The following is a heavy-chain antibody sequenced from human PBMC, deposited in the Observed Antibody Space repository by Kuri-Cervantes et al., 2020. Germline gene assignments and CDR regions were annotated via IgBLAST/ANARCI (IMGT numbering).Heavy chain of an antibody. Sequence: ASVKVSCKASGYTLTGYYMHWVRQAPGQGLEWMGWINPNSGGTNYAQKFQGWVTMTRDTSISTAYMELSRLRSDDTAVYYCARGSPVTYGMDVWGQGTTVTVSS. CDR2: INPNSGGT. CDR3: ARGSPVTYGMDV. J-gene: IGHJ6*02. V-gene: IGHV1-2*04. CDR1: GYTLTGYY. D-gene: IGHD4-17*01.